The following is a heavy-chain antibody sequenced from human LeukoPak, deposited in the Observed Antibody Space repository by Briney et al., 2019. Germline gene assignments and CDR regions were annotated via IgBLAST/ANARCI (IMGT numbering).Heavy chain of an antibody. Sequence: SVNVSCQASVGTFSSYAISWVGQAPGQGLEGMGRIIQISGTANYAQKLQGRVTNTTDESTSTAYMELSSLRSEDTAVYYCASKYYYDSSGSFDYWGQGTLVSVCS. D-gene: IGHD3-22*01. CDR1: VGTFSSYA. CDR2: IIQISGTA. J-gene: IGHJ4*02. V-gene: IGHV1-69*05. CDR3: ASKYYYDSSGSFDY.